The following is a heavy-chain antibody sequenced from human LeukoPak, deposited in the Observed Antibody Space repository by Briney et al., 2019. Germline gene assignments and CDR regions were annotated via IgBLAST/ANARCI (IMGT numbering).Heavy chain of an antibody. V-gene: IGHV3-53*01. CDR2: IDNSGGT. CDR1: GFTVSSNY. CDR3: ARVIFGLGIDY. J-gene: IGHJ4*02. D-gene: IGHD3/OR15-3a*01. Sequence: GGSLRLSCAASGFTVSSNYMNWVRQAPGKGLEWVSIIDNSGGTYYADSVKGRFTISRDNSKNTLYLQMNNLRAEDTAVYYCARVIFGLGIDYWGQGTLVTVSS.